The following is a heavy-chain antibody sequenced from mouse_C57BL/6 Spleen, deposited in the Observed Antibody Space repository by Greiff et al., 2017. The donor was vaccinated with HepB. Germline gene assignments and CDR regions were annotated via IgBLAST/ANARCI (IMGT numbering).Heavy chain of an antibody. V-gene: IGHV1-82*01. Sequence: QVHVKQSGPELVKPGASVKISCKASGYAFSSSWMNWVKQRPGKGLERIGRIYPGDGDTNYNGKFKGKATLTADKSSSTAYMQRSSLTSEESAVYFCARRTARGYAMDYWGKGTSVTVSS. D-gene: IGHD3-2*01. CDR3: ARRTARGYAMDY. CDR2: IYPGDGDT. CDR1: GYAFSSSW. J-gene: IGHJ4*01.